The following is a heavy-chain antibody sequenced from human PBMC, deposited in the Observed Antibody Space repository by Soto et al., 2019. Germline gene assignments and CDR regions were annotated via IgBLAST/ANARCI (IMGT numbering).Heavy chain of an antibody. Sequence: ASVKVSCKASGYTFTSYYMHWVRQAPGQGLGWMGIINPSGGSTSYAQKFQGRVTMTRDTSTSTVYMELSSLRSEDTAVYYCARDQTFLGGLGWDGKNDYYGMDVWGQGTTVTVSS. D-gene: IGHD1-1*01. V-gene: IGHV1-46*01. J-gene: IGHJ6*02. CDR2: INPSGGST. CDR1: GYTFTSYY. CDR3: ARDQTFLGGLGWDGKNDYYGMDV.